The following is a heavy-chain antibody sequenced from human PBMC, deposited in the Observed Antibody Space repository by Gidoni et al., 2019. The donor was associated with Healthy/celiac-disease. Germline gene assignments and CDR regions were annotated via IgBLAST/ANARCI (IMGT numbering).Heavy chain of an antibody. CDR2: IYSGGSK. J-gene: IGHJ3*02. V-gene: IGHV3-66*01. Sequence: EVQLVESGGGLVQPGGSLRLSCAASGFTVSSNYMSWVRQAPGKGVGLVSVIYSGGSKYYADSVKGRFTNSRDNSKNTLYLQMNSLRAEDTAVYYCARDRGYGDYGDAFDIWGQGTMVTVSS. D-gene: IGHD4-17*01. CDR3: ARDRGYGDYGDAFDI. CDR1: GFTVSSNY.